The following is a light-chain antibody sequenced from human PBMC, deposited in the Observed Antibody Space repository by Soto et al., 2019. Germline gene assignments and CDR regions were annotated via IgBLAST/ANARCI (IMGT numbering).Light chain of an antibody. J-gene: IGKJ4*01. Sequence: EIVLTQSPATLSLSPGERATLSCRASQSVSSYLAWYQQKPGQAPRLLIYDASNRATGIPARFSGSGSGTDFTLTIGSLEPEDFAVYYCQQRSNWPSFGGGTKVDIK. CDR2: DAS. CDR1: QSVSSY. V-gene: IGKV3-11*01. CDR3: QQRSNWPS.